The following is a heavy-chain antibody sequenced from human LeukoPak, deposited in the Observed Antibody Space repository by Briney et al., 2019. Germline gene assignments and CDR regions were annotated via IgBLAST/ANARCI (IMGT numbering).Heavy chain of an antibody. CDR1: GFTFTNYW. J-gene: IGHJ4*02. D-gene: IGHD2-2*01. V-gene: IGHV3-7*01. CDR3: ARYCSSTSCIDC. Sequence: GGSLRLSCAASGFTFTNYWMSWVRQAPGKGLEWVANIKEDGSDKYYVDSVKGRFTVSRDNAKNSLYLQMNSLRDEDTAVYYCARYCSSTSCIDCWGQGTLVTVSS. CDR2: IKEDGSDK.